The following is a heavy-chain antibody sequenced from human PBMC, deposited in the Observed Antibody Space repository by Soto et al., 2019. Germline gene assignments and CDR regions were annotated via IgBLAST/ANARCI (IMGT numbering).Heavy chain of an antibody. J-gene: IGHJ4*02. V-gene: IGHV4-59*01. CDR1: GGSMRDYY. CDR2: IYYSGST. Sequence: PSETLSRTCSVSGGSMRDYYWSWIRQPPGKGLEWIGYIYYSGSTNYNPSLKSRVTISVDTSKNQFSLKLSSVTAADTAVYYCARVVRAEYITMVRGVIAYFDYWGQGTLVTVSS. D-gene: IGHD3-10*01. CDR3: ARVVRAEYITMVRGVIAYFDY.